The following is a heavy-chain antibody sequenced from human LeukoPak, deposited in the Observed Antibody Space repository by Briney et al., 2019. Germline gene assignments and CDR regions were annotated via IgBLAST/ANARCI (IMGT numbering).Heavy chain of an antibody. D-gene: IGHD3-10*01. J-gene: IGHJ6*02. V-gene: IGHV1-46*01. CDR1: GYTFTSYY. CDR3: ARDRGSGIFRSLPPYSEGMDV. CDR2: INPSGDST. Sequence: ASVKVSCKASGYTFTSYYMHWVRQAPGQGLEWMGIINPSGDSTTYAQKFQGRVTMTRDTSTSTVYMELSSLRSEDTAVYYCARDRGSGIFRSLPPYSEGMDVWGQGTTVTVSS.